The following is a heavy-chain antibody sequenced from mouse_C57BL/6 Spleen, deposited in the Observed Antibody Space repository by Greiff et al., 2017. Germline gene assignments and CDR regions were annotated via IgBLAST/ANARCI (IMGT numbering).Heavy chain of an antibody. CDR3: ASGPSSLLNWYFDV. D-gene: IGHD2-1*01. Sequence: EVKLMESGPGLVKPSQSLSLTCSVTGYSITSGYYWNWIRQFPGNKLEWMGYISYDGSNNYNPSLKNRISITRDTSKNQFFLKLNSVTTEDTATYYCASGPSSLLNWYFDVWGTGTTVTVSS. CDR1: GYSITSGYY. CDR2: ISYDGSN. J-gene: IGHJ1*03. V-gene: IGHV3-6*01.